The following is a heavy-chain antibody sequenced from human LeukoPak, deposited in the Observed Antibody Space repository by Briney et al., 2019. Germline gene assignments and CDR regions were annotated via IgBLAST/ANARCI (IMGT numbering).Heavy chain of an antibody. Sequence: AGGPLGLSCAASGFTFSISDMHWVRQAPGKGLQWVAFISYDGSKKHCADSVQGRCTISRDNSKNTLSLQMNSLRAEDTAVYYCARLPYDSSGYLPYWGQGTLVTVSS. CDR1: GFTFSISD. CDR2: ISYDGSKK. J-gene: IGHJ4*02. V-gene: IGHV3-30*12. CDR3: ARLPYDSSGYLPY. D-gene: IGHD3-22*01.